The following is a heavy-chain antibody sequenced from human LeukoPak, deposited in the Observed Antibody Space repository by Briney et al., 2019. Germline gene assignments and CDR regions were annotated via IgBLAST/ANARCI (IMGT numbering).Heavy chain of an antibody. D-gene: IGHD3-22*01. CDR1: GGSISSYY. Sequence: SETLSLTCTVSGGSISSYYWNWIRQPPGKGLEWIGYIYYSGSTNYNPSLKSRATTSVDTSKNQFSLKLSSVTAADTAVYYCARERLGYYDRSGLDYWGQGTLVTVSS. CDR2: IYYSGST. V-gene: IGHV4-59*01. J-gene: IGHJ4*02. CDR3: ARERLGYYDRSGLDY.